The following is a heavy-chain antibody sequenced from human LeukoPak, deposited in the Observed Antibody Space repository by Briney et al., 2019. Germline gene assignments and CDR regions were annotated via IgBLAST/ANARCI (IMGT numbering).Heavy chain of an antibody. D-gene: IGHD1-26*01. CDR1: GGSVRSYY. V-gene: IGHV4-59*02. Sequence: SXXLSLTCTVSGGSVRSYYWSWIRQPPGEGLEWIAYIHKSGGTNYNPSLKSRVTISVDTSKNQFSLKLRSVTAADTAVYYCVRDWEGFNFDIWGQGTMVTVSS. CDR2: IHKSGGT. J-gene: IGHJ3*02. CDR3: VRDWEGFNFDI.